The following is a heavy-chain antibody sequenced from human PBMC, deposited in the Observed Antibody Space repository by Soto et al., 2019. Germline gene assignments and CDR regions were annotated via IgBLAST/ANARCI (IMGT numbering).Heavy chain of an antibody. V-gene: IGHV4-59*01. J-gene: IGHJ5*02. Sequence: PXETLSLTCTVSGCSISSYYWSWIRQPPGKGLEWIGYIYYSGSTNYNPSLKSRVTISVDTSKNQFSLKLSSVTAADTAVYYCARAHGWFDHWGQGTLVTVSS. CDR2: IYYSGST. CDR3: ARAHGWFDH. CDR1: GCSISSYY.